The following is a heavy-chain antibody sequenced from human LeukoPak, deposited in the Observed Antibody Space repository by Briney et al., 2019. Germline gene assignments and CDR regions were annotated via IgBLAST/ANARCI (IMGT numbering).Heavy chain of an antibody. Sequence: GGSLRLSCAASGFSFSDSAVHWVRQASGKGLEWVGRIRSKANSYATAYAASVTGRFTVSRDNSKNTAYLQMNSLKTEDTAVYYCARSGNSWYFDLWGRGTLVTVSS. D-gene: IGHD4-23*01. J-gene: IGHJ2*01. CDR2: IRSKANSYAT. CDR1: GFSFSDSA. V-gene: IGHV3-73*01. CDR3: ARSGNSWYFDL.